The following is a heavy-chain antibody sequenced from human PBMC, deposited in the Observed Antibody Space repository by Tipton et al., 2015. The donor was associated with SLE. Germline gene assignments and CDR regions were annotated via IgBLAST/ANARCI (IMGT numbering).Heavy chain of an antibody. CDR1: GYTFTGYY. D-gene: IGHD1-26*01. CDR2: INPNSGGT. J-gene: IGHJ5*02. Sequence: QSGPEVKKPGASVKVSCKASGYTFTGYYMHWVRQAPGQGLEWMGWINPNSGGTNYAQKFQGRVTMTEDTSTDTAYMELSSLRSEDTAVYYCATGLLRGAWNWFDPWGQGTLVTVSS. CDR3: ATGLLRGAWNWFDP. V-gene: IGHV1-2*02.